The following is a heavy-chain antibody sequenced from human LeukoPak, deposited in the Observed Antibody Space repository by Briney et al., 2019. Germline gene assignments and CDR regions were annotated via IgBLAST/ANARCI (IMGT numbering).Heavy chain of an antibody. Sequence: ASVKVSCKASGYTFTSYGISWVRQAPGQGLEWMGWISAYNGNTNYAQKPQGRVTMTTDTSTSTAYMELRSLRSDDTAVYYCATRLRSGSYFWFDPWGQGTLVTVSS. CDR1: GYTFTSYG. CDR3: ATRLRSGSYFWFDP. CDR2: ISAYNGNT. V-gene: IGHV1-18*01. J-gene: IGHJ5*02. D-gene: IGHD3-10*01.